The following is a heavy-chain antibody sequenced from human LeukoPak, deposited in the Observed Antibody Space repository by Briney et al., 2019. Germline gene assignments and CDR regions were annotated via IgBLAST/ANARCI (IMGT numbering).Heavy chain of an antibody. Sequence: SETLSLTCTVSGGSISSSSYYWGWIRQPPGKGLEWIGSIYYSGSTYYNPSLKSRVTISVDTSENQFSLKLSSVTAADTAVYYCARRSVAHFDYWGQGTLVTVSS. CDR2: IYYSGST. CDR1: GGSISSSSYY. D-gene: IGHD6-19*01. V-gene: IGHV4-39*01. J-gene: IGHJ4*02. CDR3: ARRSVAHFDY.